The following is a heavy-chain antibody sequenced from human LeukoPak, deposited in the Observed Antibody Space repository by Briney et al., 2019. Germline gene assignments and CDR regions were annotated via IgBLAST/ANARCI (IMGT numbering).Heavy chain of an antibody. J-gene: IGHJ4*02. CDR3: TTVERWLLRSSPY. D-gene: IGHD5-24*01. Sequence: PGGSLRLSCAASGFTFSNAWMTWVRQAPGKGLEWVGRIETKIDGETTDYAAPVKGRFTISRDDPKNTLYLQMNSLKTDDTAVYYCTTVERWLLRSSPYWGQGTLVTVSS. CDR2: IETKIDGETT. V-gene: IGHV3-15*04. CDR1: GFTFSNAW.